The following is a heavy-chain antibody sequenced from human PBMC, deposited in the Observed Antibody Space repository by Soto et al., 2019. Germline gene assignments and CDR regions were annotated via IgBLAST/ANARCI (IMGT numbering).Heavy chain of an antibody. CDR1: GYTFTSYD. Sequence: QVQLVQSGAEVKKPGASVKVSCKASGYTFTSYDINWVRQATGQGLEWMGWMNPNSGNTGYAQKFQGRVTMTRNTSISTAYMELSCLRSEDTAVYYCARGFRCSGGSCYYFDYWGLGTLVTVSS. CDR3: ARGFRCSGGSCYYFDY. V-gene: IGHV1-8*01. CDR2: MNPNSGNT. J-gene: IGHJ4*02. D-gene: IGHD2-15*01.